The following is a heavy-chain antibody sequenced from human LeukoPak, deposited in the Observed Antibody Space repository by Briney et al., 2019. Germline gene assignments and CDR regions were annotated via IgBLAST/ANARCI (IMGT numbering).Heavy chain of an antibody. V-gene: IGHV3-7*01. D-gene: IGHD4-23*01. J-gene: IGHJ4*02. Sequence: GGSLRLSCAASGFTFSSYWMMWLRQAPGKGLEWVANIRQDGSEKNYVDSVKGRFTISRDNAKISLYLQMNSLRAEDTAVYYCATDRKVGTWDPRFAYWAQEPLVTVS. CDR2: IRQDGSEK. CDR3: ATDRKVGTWDPRFAY. CDR1: GFTFSSYW.